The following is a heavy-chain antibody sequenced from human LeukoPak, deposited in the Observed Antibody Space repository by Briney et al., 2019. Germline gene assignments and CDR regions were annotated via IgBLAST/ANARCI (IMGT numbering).Heavy chain of an antibody. D-gene: IGHD3-3*01. CDR2: ISSSSSYM. Sequence: GGSLRLSCAASGFTFSSYSMNWVRQAPGKGLGWVSSISSSSSYMYYADSVKGRFTISRDNAKNSLYLQMNSLRAEDTAVYYCARDESPLITIFGVVNYPFDYWGQGTLVTVSS. J-gene: IGHJ4*02. CDR1: GFTFSSYS. V-gene: IGHV3-21*01. CDR3: ARDESPLITIFGVVNYPFDY.